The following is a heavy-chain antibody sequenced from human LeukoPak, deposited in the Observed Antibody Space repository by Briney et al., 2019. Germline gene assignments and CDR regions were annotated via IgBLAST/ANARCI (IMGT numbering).Heavy chain of an antibody. CDR3: ARVAARTTDAFDI. CDR1: GFTFSSYW. J-gene: IGHJ3*02. V-gene: IGHV3-7*01. CDR2: IKQDGSEK. Sequence: GGSLRLSCAASGFTFSSYWMSWVRQAPGKGLEWVANIKQDGSEKYYVDSVKGRFTISRDNAKSSLYLQMNSLRAEDTAVYYCARVAARTTDAFDIWGQGTMVTVSS. D-gene: IGHD6-6*01.